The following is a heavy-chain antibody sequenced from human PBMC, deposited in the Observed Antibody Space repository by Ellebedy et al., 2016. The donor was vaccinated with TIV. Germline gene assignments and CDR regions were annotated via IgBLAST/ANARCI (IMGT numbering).Heavy chain of an antibody. CDR3: AKDIEKDRELQYGMDV. J-gene: IGHJ6*02. Sequence: GESLKISCAASGFTFSTYAMSWVRQAPGKGLEWVSVISGGGGSTYYADSVKGRFTISRDNSKNTVYLQMNNLRAEDTALYYCAKDIEKDRELQYGMDVWGQGTTVTASS. V-gene: IGHV3-23*01. CDR1: GFTFSTYA. CDR2: ISGGGGST. D-gene: IGHD1-26*01.